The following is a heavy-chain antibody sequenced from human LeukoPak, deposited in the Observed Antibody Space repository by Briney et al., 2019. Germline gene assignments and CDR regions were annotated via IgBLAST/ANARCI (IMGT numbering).Heavy chain of an antibody. V-gene: IGHV4-61*02. Sequence: NPSQTLSLTCIVSGGSISGGSYYWSWIRQPAGKGLGWIGRIDTSGSTNYNPSLKSRVTISVDASKNHLSLRLTSVTAADTAVYYCAKSSDYSNYVFGYWGLGTLVTVSS. CDR3: AKSSDYSNYVFGY. CDR1: GGSISGGSYY. J-gene: IGHJ4*02. D-gene: IGHD4-11*01. CDR2: IDTSGST.